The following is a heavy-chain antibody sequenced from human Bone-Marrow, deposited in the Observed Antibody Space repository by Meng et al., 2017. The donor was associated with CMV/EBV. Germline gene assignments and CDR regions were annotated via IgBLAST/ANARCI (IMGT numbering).Heavy chain of an antibody. CDR3: AKAHYSIGPGAFDI. V-gene: IGHV3-48*03. CDR1: GFTFSSYE. Sequence: LSLTCAASGFTFSSYEMNWVRQAPGKGLEWVSYISSSASTIYYADSVKGRFTITRDNAKNSLYRQMNSLRAEDTAVYYCAKAHYSIGPGAFDIWGPGTMVPVSS. D-gene: IGHD6-25*01. J-gene: IGHJ3*02. CDR2: ISSSASTI.